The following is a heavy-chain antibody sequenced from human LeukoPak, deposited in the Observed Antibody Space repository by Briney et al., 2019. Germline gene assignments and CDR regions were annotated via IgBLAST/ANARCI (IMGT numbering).Heavy chain of an antibody. J-gene: IGHJ4*02. CDR3: ARLLRREDY. CDR2: MDANSGNA. V-gene: IGHV1-8*03. Sequence: GASVNVSCKASGYTFTSYDINWVRQATGQGLEWMGYMDANSGNAGYAQKFQGRVTITRNTSINTAYMELSSLRSEDTAVYYCARLLRREDYWGQGTLVTVSS. CDR1: GYTFTSYD.